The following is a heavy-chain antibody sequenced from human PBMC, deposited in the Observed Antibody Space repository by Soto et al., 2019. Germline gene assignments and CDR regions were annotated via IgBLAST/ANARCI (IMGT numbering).Heavy chain of an antibody. V-gene: IGHV4-39*01. D-gene: IGHD1-20*01. CDR2: IFYTGFT. J-gene: IGHJ4*02. CDR3: ATSQKGYNWNYFDH. CDR1: GDSISSRGYY. Sequence: SETLSLSCTVPGDSISSRGYYWGWIRQPPGKGLEWIGSIFYTGFTSYNPSLESRVSVSVDTSKNQFSLKVSGVSAADTAVYYCATSQKGYNWNYFDHWVQGALVTVSS.